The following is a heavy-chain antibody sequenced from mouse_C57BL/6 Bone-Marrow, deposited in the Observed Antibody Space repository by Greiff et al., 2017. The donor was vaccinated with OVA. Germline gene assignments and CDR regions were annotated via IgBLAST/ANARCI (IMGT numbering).Heavy chain of an antibody. CDR2: IHPSDSDT. Sequence: QVQLKQPGAELVKPGASVKVSCKASGYTFTSYWMHWVKQRPGQGLEWIGRIHPSDSDTNYNQKFKGKATLTVDKSSSTAYMQLSSLTSEDSAVYYCAMKYDGYDWYFDVWGTGTTVTVSS. CDR3: AMKYDGYDWYFDV. J-gene: IGHJ1*03. V-gene: IGHV1-74*01. D-gene: IGHD2-3*01. CDR1: GYTFTSYW.